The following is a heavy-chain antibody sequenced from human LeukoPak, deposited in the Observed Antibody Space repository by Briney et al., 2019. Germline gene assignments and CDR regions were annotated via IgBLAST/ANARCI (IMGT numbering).Heavy chain of an antibody. V-gene: IGHV3-7*01. Sequence: GGSLRLSCAASGFTFSSYWMSWVRQAPGKGLEWVANIKQDGSEKYYVDSVKGRFTISGDNAKNSLYLQMNSLRAEDTAVYYCAREGRYDFWSGYCFDYWGQGTLVTVSS. CDR1: GFTFSSYW. D-gene: IGHD3-3*01. CDR2: IKQDGSEK. CDR3: AREGRYDFWSGYCFDY. J-gene: IGHJ4*02.